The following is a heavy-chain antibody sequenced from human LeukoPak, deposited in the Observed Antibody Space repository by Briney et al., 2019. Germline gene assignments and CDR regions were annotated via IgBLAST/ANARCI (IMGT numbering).Heavy chain of an antibody. CDR1: GFTFNNYA. CDR2: LGGSGGSI. J-gene: IGHJ4*02. V-gene: IGHV3-23*01. Sequence: GGSLKLSCAASGFTFNNYAMSWVRQAPGKGLEWVSGLGGSGGSINYADSVKGRFTISRDNSKNTLYLQMNSLRAEDTAVYWCAKGVDGYCSSDSCYAYDCWGQGTLVTVSS. D-gene: IGHD2-2*01. CDR3: AKGVDGYCSSDSCYAYDC.